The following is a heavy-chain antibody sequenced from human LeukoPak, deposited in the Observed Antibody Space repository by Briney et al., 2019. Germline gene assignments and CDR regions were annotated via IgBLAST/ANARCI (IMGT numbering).Heavy chain of an antibody. D-gene: IGHD3-10*01. Sequence: PSETLSLTCSVSGGSISSSNHYWGWIRQPPGKGLEWIGSIYYSGSTYYNPSPKSRVTISVDTSKNQFSLKLSSVTAADTAVYYCARHRGYYGSGSKVDYWGQGTLVTVSS. CDR3: ARHRGYYGSGSKVDY. CDR2: IYYSGST. J-gene: IGHJ4*02. CDR1: GGSISSSNHY. V-gene: IGHV4-39*01.